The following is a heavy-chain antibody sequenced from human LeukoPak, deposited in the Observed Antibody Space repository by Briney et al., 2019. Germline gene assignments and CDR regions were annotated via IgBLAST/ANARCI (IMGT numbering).Heavy chain of an antibody. D-gene: IGHD7-27*01. CDR3: AKDGDTGFDY. Sequence: GGSLRLSCAASGFTVSSNYMTWVRQPPGKGLEWVSVIYSGGTTYYADSVKGRFTISRDNSKNTVYLQMNSLRAEDTAVYYCAKDGDTGFDYWGQGTLVTVSS. CDR1: GFTVSSNY. J-gene: IGHJ4*02. CDR2: IYSGGTT. V-gene: IGHV3-53*01.